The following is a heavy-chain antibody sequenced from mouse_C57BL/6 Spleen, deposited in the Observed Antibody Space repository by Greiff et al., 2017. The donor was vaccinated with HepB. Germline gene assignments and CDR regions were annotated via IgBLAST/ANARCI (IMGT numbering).Heavy chain of an antibody. Sequence: QVQLQQPGAELVRPGTSVKLSCKASGYTFTSYWMHWVKQRPGQGLEWIGVIDPSDSYTNYNQKFKGKATLTVDTSSSTAYMQLSSLTSEDSAVYYCARTIFDVWGTGTTVTVSS. CDR1: GYTFTSYW. J-gene: IGHJ1*03. CDR2: IDPSDSYT. CDR3: ARTIFDV. V-gene: IGHV1-59*01.